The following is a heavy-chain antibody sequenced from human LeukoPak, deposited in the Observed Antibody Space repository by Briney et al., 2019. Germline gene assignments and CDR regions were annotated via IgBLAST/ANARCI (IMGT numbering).Heavy chain of an antibody. Sequence: PGGSLRLSCAASGFTFSSYSMNWVRQAPGKGLEWVSSISSGSSYTYYADSVKGRFTISRDNAKNSLYLQMNSLRAEDTAVYYCARDLLERWLAVAGALVSMPDYWGQGTLVTVSS. V-gene: IGHV3-21*01. D-gene: IGHD6-19*01. J-gene: IGHJ4*02. CDR1: GFTFSSYS. CDR2: ISSGSSYT. CDR3: ARDLLERWLAVAGALVSMPDY.